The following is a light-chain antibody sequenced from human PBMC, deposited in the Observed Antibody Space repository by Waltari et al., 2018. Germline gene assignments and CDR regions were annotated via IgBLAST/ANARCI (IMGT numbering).Light chain of an antibody. CDR1: SGNIASNF. CDR3: QSYDSSNYNYV. V-gene: IGLV6-57*03. Sequence: FMLTQPHSVSESPGRTITISCTRSSGNIASNFVQWFHQRPGSAPTTVIYEDNQRTSRFPDRFSGSIYTSSNAASLTISGLKTADDADYYCQSYDSSNYNYVFGTGTKVTVL. CDR2: EDN. J-gene: IGLJ1*01.